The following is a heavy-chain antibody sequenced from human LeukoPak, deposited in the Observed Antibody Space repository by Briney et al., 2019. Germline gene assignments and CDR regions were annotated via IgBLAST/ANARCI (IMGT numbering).Heavy chain of an antibody. CDR2: ISYDGSNK. J-gene: IGHJ3*02. Sequence: PGGSLRLSCAASGFTFSRYAMHWVRQTPGRGLAWVTVISYDGSNKYYADSVKGRFTISRDNSKNTLYLQMNSLRAEDTAVYYYARDSVWQVDLSPYHAFDIWGQGTMVTVSS. V-gene: IGHV3-30*04. CDR3: ARDSVWQVDLSPYHAFDI. D-gene: IGHD5-12*01. CDR1: GFTFSRYA.